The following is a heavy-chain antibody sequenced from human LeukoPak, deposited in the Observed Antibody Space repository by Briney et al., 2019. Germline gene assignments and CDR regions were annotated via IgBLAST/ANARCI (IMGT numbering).Heavy chain of an antibody. CDR3: ASNGGDYGYYGMDV. D-gene: IGHD4-17*01. J-gene: IGHJ6*02. Sequence: SQTLSLTCTVSGGSISSGGYSWRWIRQHPGKGLEWIGYIYYSGSTYYNPSLKSRVTISVDTSKNQFSLKLSSVTAADTAVYYCASNGGDYGYYGMDVWGQGTTVTVSS. CDR1: GGSISSGGYS. CDR2: IYYSGST. V-gene: IGHV4-31*03.